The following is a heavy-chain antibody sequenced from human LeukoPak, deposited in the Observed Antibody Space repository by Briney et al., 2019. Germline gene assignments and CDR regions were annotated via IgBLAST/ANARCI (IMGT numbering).Heavy chain of an antibody. CDR3: ARGIVGATRWFDP. CDR2: ISSSSSYI. CDR1: GFTFSDYS. Sequence: GGSLRLPCAASGFTFSDYSMNWVRQAPGKGLEWVSYISSSSSYIYYADSVKGRFTISRDNAKNSLYLQMNSLRAEDTAVYYCARGIVGATRWFDPWGQGTLVTVSS. V-gene: IGHV3-21*01. J-gene: IGHJ5*02. D-gene: IGHD1-26*01.